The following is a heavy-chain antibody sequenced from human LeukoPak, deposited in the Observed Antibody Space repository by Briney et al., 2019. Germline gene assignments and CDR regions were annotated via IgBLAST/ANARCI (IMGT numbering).Heavy chain of an antibody. CDR2: INPNSGDT. D-gene: IGHD1-14*01. J-gene: IGHJ4*02. Sequence: ASVKVSCKTSGYTFTGYYMHWVRQAPGQGLEWMGRINPNSGDTNYAQKFQGRVTMTGDTSITTAYMELNSLRSDDTAVYYCAKAKPQGSDRDFDYWGQGALVTVSS. CDR1: GYTFTGYY. CDR3: AKAKPQGSDRDFDY. V-gene: IGHV1-2*06.